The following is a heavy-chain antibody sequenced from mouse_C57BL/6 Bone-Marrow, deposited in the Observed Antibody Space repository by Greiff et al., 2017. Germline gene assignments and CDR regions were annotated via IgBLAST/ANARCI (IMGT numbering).Heavy chain of an antibody. D-gene: IGHD1-1*01. V-gene: IGHV5-4*01. CDR1: GFTFSSYA. CDR2: ISDGGSYT. J-gene: IGHJ2*01. CDR3: ARDRSFCDY. Sequence: EVQVVESGGGLVQPGGSLKLSCAASGFTFSSYAMSWVRQTPETRLEWVATISDGGSYTYYTDNVKGRFPISRDHATHHLYLQMSHLKAEDTAMYYCARDRSFCDYWGQGTTLTVSS.